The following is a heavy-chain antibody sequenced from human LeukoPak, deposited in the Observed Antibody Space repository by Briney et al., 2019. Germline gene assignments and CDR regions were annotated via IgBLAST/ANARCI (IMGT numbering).Heavy chain of an antibody. CDR2: ISGSGGST. CDR1: GFTFSSYA. V-gene: IGHV3-23*01. J-gene: IGHJ4*02. D-gene: IGHD4-17*01. CDR3: ARGSSSVTRCLDY. Sequence: PGGSLRLSCAASGFTFSSYAMSWVRQAPGKGLEWVSAISGSGGSTYYADSVKGRFTISRDNSKNTLYLQMNGLRAEDTAVYYCARGSSSVTRCLDYWGQGTLVTVSS.